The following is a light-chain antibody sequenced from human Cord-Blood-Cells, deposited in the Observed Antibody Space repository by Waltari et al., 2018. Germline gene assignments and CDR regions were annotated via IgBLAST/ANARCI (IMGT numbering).Light chain of an antibody. V-gene: IGLV2-14*01. CDR3: SSYTSSSTL. CDR1: SAVGGGYNY. Sequence: QSALTKPPSVSGSPGQSITIPCTGTSAVGGGYNYFSWYQQHPGKAPKLMIYDVSNRPSGVSNRFSGSKSGNTASLTISGLQAEDEADYYCSSYTSSSTLFGGGTKLTVL. CDR2: DVS. J-gene: IGLJ2*01.